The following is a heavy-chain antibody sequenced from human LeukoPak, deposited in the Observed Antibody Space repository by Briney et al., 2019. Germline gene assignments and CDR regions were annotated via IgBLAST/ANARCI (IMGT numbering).Heavy chain of an antibody. CDR1: GATMITSAFY. CDR3: ARDRADSGGNGFDY. CDR2: VHVSGGT. Sequence: SETLSLTCTVSGATMITSAFYWGWTRESPGKGLEWIGNVHVSGGTYYNPSHKGRVTISLDTSKNQFSLKLTAVTAADTAIYYCARDRADSGGNGFDYWGQGTLVTVSS. V-gene: IGHV4-39*07. J-gene: IGHJ4*02. D-gene: IGHD4-23*01.